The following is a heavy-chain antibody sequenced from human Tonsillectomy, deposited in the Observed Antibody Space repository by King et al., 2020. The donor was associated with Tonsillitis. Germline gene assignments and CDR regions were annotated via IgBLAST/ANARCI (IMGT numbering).Heavy chain of an antibody. V-gene: IGHV3-53*01. CDR1: GFTVSSNY. Sequence: VQLVESGGGLIQPGGSLRLSCAASGFTVSSNYMNWVRQAPGKGLEWVSVIYSGGSTYYADSVKGRFTTSRDNSKNTLYLQMNSLRAEDTAVYYCARAGARSETSGWFDAFDIWGQGTMVTVSS. D-gene: IGHD6-19*01. CDR2: IYSGGST. J-gene: IGHJ3*02. CDR3: ARAGARSETSGWFDAFDI.